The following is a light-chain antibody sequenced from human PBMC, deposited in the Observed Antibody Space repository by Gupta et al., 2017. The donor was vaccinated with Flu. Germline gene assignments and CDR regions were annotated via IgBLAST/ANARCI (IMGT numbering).Light chain of an antibody. J-gene: IGLJ2*01. Sequence: QSALTQPASVSGSPGQSITISCTGTSSDIGSYNYVSWYQQHPGKPPKLLMYGVTNRPSGVSNRFAASKSGATALITTSWHQAEDDAYYYCTSYTSSNTVVFGGGTKLTVL. CDR1: SSDIGSYNY. CDR2: GVT. V-gene: IGLV2-14*01. CDR3: TSYTSSNTVV.